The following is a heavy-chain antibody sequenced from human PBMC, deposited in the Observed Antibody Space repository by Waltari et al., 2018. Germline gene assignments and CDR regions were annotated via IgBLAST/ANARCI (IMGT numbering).Heavy chain of an antibody. D-gene: IGHD3-3*01. V-gene: IGHV1-18*01. J-gene: IGHJ5*02. CDR1: GYAFSDYG. CDR2: ISAYNDKT. Sequence: QVLLVQSGPAVKKPGASVKVSCKTSGYAFSDYGMNWVRQAPGQGLEWMGWISAYNDKTDYAQKFQGRVTMTIDKSTTTAYMELRSLRADDTAVYYCARDPHEFWSSYFFDAWGQGTLVTVSS. CDR3: ARDPHEFWSSYFFDA.